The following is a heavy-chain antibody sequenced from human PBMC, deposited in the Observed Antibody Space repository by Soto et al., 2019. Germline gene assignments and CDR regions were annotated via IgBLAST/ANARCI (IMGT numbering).Heavy chain of an antibody. CDR1: GFTVSSNS. CDR3: ARVRCSGGSCHIDY. Sequence: EVQLVESGGGLIQPGGSLRLSCAASGFTVSSNSMSWVRQAPGKGLEWVSVIYSGGSTYYADSVKGRFTISRDNSKNPLYLQMNSLRAEDTAVYYCARVRCSGGSCHIDYWGQGTLVTVSS. CDR2: IYSGGST. J-gene: IGHJ4*02. D-gene: IGHD2-15*01. V-gene: IGHV3-53*01.